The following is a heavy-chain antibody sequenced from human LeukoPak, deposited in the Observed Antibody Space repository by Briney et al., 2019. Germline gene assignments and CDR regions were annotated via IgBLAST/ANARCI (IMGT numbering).Heavy chain of an antibody. CDR3: ARTVAAHLTGWFDP. V-gene: IGHV1-18*01. CDR1: GYTFTSYG. Sequence: ASVKVSCKASGYTFTSYGISWVQQAPGQGLEWMGWISAYNGNTNYAQKLQGRVTMTTDTSTSTAYMELRSLRSDDTAVYYCARTVAAHLTGWFDPWGQGTLVTVSS. CDR2: ISAYNGNT. D-gene: IGHD2-15*01. J-gene: IGHJ5*02.